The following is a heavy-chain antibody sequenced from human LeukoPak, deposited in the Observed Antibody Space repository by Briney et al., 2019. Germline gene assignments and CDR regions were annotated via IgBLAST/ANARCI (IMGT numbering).Heavy chain of an antibody. J-gene: IGHJ4*02. CDR3: ARDVGARLPGY. CDR1: SGSISSNNW. D-gene: IGHD6-6*01. V-gene: IGHV4-4*02. Sequence: SGTLSLTCAVSSGSISSNNWWSWVRQAPGKGLEWIGEIYHSGSTNYNPSLKSRVTISVDKSKNQLSLKLTSVTAADTAVYYCARDVGARLPGYWGQGTLVTVSS. CDR2: IYHSGST.